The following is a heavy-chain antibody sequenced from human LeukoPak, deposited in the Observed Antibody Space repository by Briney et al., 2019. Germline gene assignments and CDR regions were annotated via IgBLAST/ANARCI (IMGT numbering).Heavy chain of an antibody. J-gene: IGHJ6*03. V-gene: IGHV3-20*04. CDR1: GFTFDDYG. CDR3: AKDKEPYYYYMDV. D-gene: IGHD1-14*01. Sequence: PGGSLRLSCAASGFTFDDYGMIWVRQAPGKGLEWVSGIDWNGGSPVYVDSVKGRFTISRDNAKNSLYLQMNSLRAEDMALYYCAKDKEPYYYYMDVWGKGTTVTVSS. CDR2: IDWNGGSP.